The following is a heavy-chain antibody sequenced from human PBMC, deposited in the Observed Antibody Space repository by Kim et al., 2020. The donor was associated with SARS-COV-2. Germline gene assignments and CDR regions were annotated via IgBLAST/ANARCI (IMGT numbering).Heavy chain of an antibody. J-gene: IGHJ4*02. V-gene: IGHV4-59*01. D-gene: IGHD4-17*01. Sequence: PSLTSRVTISVDTSKNQFSLKLSSVTAADTAVYYCARVYYGDFNEYYFDYWGQGTLVTVSS. CDR3: ARVYYGDFNEYYFDY.